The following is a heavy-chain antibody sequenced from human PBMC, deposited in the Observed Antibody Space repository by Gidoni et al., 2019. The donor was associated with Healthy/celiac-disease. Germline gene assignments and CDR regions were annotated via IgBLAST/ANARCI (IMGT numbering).Heavy chain of an antibody. J-gene: IGHJ4*02. CDR1: GFTFSRYA. CDR2: ISGSGGST. CDR3: AKDDLPVGATAVYFDY. V-gene: IGHV3-23*01. D-gene: IGHD1-26*01. Sequence: EVQLLASGGGLVQPGGSLRLSCAASGFTFSRYAMSWVRQAPGKGREWVSAISGSGGSTYYADSVKGRFTISRDNSKNTLYLQMNSLRAEDTAVYYCAKDDLPVGATAVYFDYWGQGTLVTVSS.